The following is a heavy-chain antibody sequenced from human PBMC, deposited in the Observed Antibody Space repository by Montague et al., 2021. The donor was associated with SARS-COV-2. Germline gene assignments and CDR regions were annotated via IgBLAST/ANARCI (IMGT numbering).Heavy chain of an antibody. V-gene: IGHV4-39*01. CDR1: GASISSPSYY. J-gene: IGHJ5*02. CDR3: ARNRGYHWNYPYNWFGP. Sequence: SETLSLTCTVSGASISSPSYYWDWIRQPPGNELEWIANIYYSGSTYYNPSLKSRVTISVDTSKSQFSLKLSSVTAADTAVYYCARNRGYHWNYPYNWFGPWGQGTLVTVSS. D-gene: IGHD1-7*01. CDR2: IYYSGST.